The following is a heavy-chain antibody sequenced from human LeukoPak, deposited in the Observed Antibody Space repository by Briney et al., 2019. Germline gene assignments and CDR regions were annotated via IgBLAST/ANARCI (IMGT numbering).Heavy chain of an antibody. CDR1: GGSISSYY. J-gene: IGHJ6*03. CDR2: IYYSGST. V-gene: IGHV4-59*01. D-gene: IGHD1-26*01. Sequence: PSETLSLTCTVSGGSISSYYWSWIRQPPGKGLEWIGYIYYSGSTNYNPSLKSRVTISVDTSKNQFSLKLSSLTAADTAVYYCARLVGWGARRYSYFYMDVWGKGTTVTISS. CDR3: ARLVGWGARRYSYFYMDV.